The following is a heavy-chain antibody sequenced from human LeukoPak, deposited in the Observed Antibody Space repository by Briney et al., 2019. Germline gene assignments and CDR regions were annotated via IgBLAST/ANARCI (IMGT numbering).Heavy chain of an antibody. D-gene: IGHD3-3*01. Sequence: PGGSLRLSCAASGFTFSNYAMNWVRQAPGKGLEWVSAISGSGGDTYYADSVKGRFTISRDNSKNTLYLQMNSLRAEDTAIYYCAKDQGGFWSGSYMDVWGKGTTVTVSS. CDR2: ISGSGGDT. J-gene: IGHJ6*03. CDR1: GFTFSNYA. V-gene: IGHV3-23*01. CDR3: AKDQGGFWSGSYMDV.